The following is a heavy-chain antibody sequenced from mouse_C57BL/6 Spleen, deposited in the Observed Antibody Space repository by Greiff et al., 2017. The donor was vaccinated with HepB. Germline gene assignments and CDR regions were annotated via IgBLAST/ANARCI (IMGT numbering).Heavy chain of an antibody. CDR2: IWGVGST. V-gene: IGHV2-6*01. J-gene: IGHJ3*01. D-gene: IGHD2-1*01. CDR1: GFSLTSYG. Sequence: QVQLQQSGPGLVAPSQSLSITCTVSGFSLTSYGVDWVRQSPGKGLEWLGVIWGVGSTNYNSALKSRLSISKDNSKSQVFLKMNSLQTDDTAMYYCASGGYYGNYVFAYWGQGTLVTVSA. CDR3: ASGGYYGNYVFAY.